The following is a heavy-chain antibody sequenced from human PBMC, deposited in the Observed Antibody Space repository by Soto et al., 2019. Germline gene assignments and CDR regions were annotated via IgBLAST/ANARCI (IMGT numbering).Heavy chain of an antibody. V-gene: IGHV4-34*01. CDR2: INHSGST. J-gene: IGHJ3*02. D-gene: IGHD2-21*02. Sequence: SETLSLTCAVYGGSFSGYYWSWIRQPPGKGLEWIGEINHSGSTNYNPSLKSRVTISVDTSKNQFSLKLSSVTAADTAVYYCARGPVVVTAMKAFDIWGQGTMVTVSS. CDR3: ARGPVVVTAMKAFDI. CDR1: GGSFSGYY.